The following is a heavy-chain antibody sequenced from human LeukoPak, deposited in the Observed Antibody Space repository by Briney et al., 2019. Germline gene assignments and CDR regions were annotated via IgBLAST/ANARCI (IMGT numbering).Heavy chain of an antibody. CDR1: GFTFSSYG. D-gene: IGHD6-6*01. CDR2: ISYDGSNK. J-gene: IGHJ6*03. CDR3: AKDPRYSSSIYYYYYYMDV. Sequence: GRPLRLSCAASGFTFSSYGMHWVRQAPGKGLEWVAVISYDGSNKYYADSVKGRFTISRDNSKNTLYLQMNSLRAEDTAVYYCAKDPRYSSSIYYYYYYMDVWGKGTTVTVSS. V-gene: IGHV3-30*18.